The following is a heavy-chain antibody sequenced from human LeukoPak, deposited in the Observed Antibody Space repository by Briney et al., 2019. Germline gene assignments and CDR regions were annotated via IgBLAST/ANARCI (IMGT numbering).Heavy chain of an antibody. CDR2: INPNSGGT. Sequence: ASVKVSCKASGYTFTGYYMHWVRQAPGQGLEWMGWINPNSGGTNYAQKFQGRVTMTRDTSISTAYMELSRLRSDDTAVYYCARVPPLYSSSSRGFDYWGQGTLVTVSS. J-gene: IGHJ4*02. V-gene: IGHV1-2*02. CDR3: ARVPPLYSSSSRGFDY. CDR1: GYTFTGYY. D-gene: IGHD6-6*01.